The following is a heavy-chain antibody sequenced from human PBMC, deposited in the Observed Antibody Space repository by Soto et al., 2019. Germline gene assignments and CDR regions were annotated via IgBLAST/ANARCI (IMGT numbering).Heavy chain of an antibody. D-gene: IGHD6-13*01. J-gene: IGHJ5*02. CDR3: ARGGYRTLAWFDP. CDR2: IYHSGTT. V-gene: IGHV4-59*11. CDR1: GGSISNHY. Sequence: QVQVQESGPGLVKPSETLSLTCTVSGGSISNHYWSWIRQSPGKGLEWIANIYHSGTTNYNLSLKGRVTISIDSSKNQVSLKLNSVTPADTAVYYCARGGYRTLAWFDPWGQGTLVTVSS.